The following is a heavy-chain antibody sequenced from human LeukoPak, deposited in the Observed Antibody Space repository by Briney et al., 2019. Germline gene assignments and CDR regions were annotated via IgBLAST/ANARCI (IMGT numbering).Heavy chain of an antibody. V-gene: IGHV1-18*01. Sequence: ASVKVSCKASGYTFTSYGISWVRQAPGQGLEWMGWISAYNGNTNYAQKLQGRVTMTTDTSTSTAYMELRSLRSDDTAVYYCARDLVVRGNPRGFDYWGQGTLVTVSS. CDR2: ISAYNGNT. D-gene: IGHD3-10*01. CDR3: ARDLVVRGNPRGFDY. CDR1: GYTFTSYG. J-gene: IGHJ4*02.